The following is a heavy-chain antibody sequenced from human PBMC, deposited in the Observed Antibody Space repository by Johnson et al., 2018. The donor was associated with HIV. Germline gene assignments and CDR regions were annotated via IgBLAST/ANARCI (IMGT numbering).Heavy chain of an antibody. V-gene: IGHV3-30*18. J-gene: IGHJ3*02. CDR3: AKDLPSGWDGGDAFDI. D-gene: IGHD6-19*01. CDR1: GFTFSGYA. Sequence: QVQLVESGGGVVQPGRSLRLSCAASGFTFSGYAMHWVRQAPGKGLEWVAVIQYDGSNKYYADSVKGRFTISRDNSKNTLYLQMNSLRPEDTAVYYCAKDLPSGWDGGDAFDIWGQGTMVTVSS. CDR2: IQYDGSNK.